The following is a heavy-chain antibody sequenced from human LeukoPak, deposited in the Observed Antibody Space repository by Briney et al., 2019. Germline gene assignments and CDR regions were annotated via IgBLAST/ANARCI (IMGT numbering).Heavy chain of an antibody. Sequence: TSQTLSLTCTVSGGSISSGSYYWSWIRQPAGKGLEWIGRIYTSGSTNYNPSLKSRVTISVDTSKNQFSLKLSSVTAADTAVYYCARGTYCGSDCYSFEYWGQGTLVTVSS. CDR2: IYTSGST. D-gene: IGHD2-21*01. V-gene: IGHV4-61*02. CDR1: GGSISSGSYY. CDR3: ARGTYCGSDCYSFEY. J-gene: IGHJ4*02.